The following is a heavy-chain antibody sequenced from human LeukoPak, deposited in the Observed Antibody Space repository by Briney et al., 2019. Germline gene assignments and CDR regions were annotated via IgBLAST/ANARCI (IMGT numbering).Heavy chain of an antibody. Sequence: SETLSLTCGVYGGSFSNYYWSWIRQSPGKGLMWIGIIDDSGATIYNPSLKSRVTISADTSKSQVSLRLTSVTAADTAVYYCARAYSKSSPFDYCGQGTQVTVSS. CDR2: IDDSGAT. D-gene: IGHD6-6*01. CDR3: ARAYSKSSPFDY. V-gene: IGHV4-34*01. CDR1: GGSFSNYY. J-gene: IGHJ4*02.